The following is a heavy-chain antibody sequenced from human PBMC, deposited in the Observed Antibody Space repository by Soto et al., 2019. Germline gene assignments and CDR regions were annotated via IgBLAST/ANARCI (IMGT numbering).Heavy chain of an antibody. Sequence: QVQLVQSGAEVKKPGASVKVSCKASGYTFTSYGISWVRQAPGQGLEWMGWISAYNGNTNYAQKLQGRVTMTTDTATSTAYMELRSLRSDDTAVYYCARAPRKGYFDWLPRREFDYWGQGTLVTVSS. J-gene: IGHJ4*02. CDR1: GYTFTSYG. V-gene: IGHV1-18*01. CDR3: ARAPRKGYFDWLPRREFDY. CDR2: ISAYNGNT. D-gene: IGHD3-9*01.